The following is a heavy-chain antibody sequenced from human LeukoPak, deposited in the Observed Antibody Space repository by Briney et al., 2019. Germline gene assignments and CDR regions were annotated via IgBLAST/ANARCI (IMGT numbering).Heavy chain of an antibody. J-gene: IGHJ6*03. CDR1: GYSINSGFY. CDR3: ARLGYTYGYMGEKYYYYYMDV. V-gene: IGHV4-38-2*02. D-gene: IGHD5-18*01. Sequence: SETLSLTCTVSGYSINSGFYWGWIRQPPGKGLEWIGEINHSGGTNFNPSLKSRVTISIDTSKNQFSLNLRSVIAADTTVYYCARLGYTYGYMGEKYYYYYMDVWGRGTPVTVSS. CDR2: INHSGGT.